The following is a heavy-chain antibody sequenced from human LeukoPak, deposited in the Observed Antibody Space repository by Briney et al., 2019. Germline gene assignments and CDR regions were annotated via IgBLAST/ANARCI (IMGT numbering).Heavy chain of an antibody. V-gene: IGHV3-21*01. CDR3: ARDLGVVVIAYFDY. D-gene: IGHD3-22*01. J-gene: IGHJ4*02. CDR2: ISSSSSYI. CDR1: GFTFSSYS. Sequence: GSLRLSCAASGFTFSSYSMNWVRQAPGKGLEWVSSISSSSSYIYYADSVKGRFTISRDNAKNSLYLQMNSLRAEDTAVYYCARDLGVVVIAYFDYWGQGTLVTVSS.